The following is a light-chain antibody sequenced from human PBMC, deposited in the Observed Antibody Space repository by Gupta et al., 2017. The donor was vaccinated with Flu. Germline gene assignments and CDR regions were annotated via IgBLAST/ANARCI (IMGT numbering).Light chain of an antibody. CDR2: AAS. Sequence: DIQMTQSPSSLSASVGDRVTITCRASQRISSYLNWYQQKPGKAPKLLIYAASSLKSGVPSRFSGSGSGTDFTLTISRRQPEDFANYYCQQRDSTPYTFGQGTKVEIK. J-gene: IGKJ2*01. CDR3: QQRDSTPYT. V-gene: IGKV1-39*01. CDR1: QRISSY.